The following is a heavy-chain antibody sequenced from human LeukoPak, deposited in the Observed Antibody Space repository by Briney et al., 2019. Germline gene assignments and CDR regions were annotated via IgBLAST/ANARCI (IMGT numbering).Heavy chain of an antibody. Sequence: ASVKVSCKAAGYTFTSYDINWVRQATGQGLEWMRWMNPTSGNTGYAQKFQGRVTMTRNTSISTAYMELSSLRSEDTAVYYCARGLLFGAEDYWGQGTLVTVSS. J-gene: IGHJ4*02. D-gene: IGHD3-10*02. CDR1: GYTFTSYD. CDR2: MNPTSGNT. V-gene: IGHV1-8*01. CDR3: ARGLLFGAEDY.